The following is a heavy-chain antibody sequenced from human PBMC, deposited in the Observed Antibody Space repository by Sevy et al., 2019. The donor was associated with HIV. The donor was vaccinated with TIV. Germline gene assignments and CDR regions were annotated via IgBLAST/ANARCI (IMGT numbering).Heavy chain of an antibody. CDR2: IYYSGST. D-gene: IGHD3-3*01. CDR3: ATHALSITIFGVVTRNWFDP. V-gene: IGHV4-39*01. CDR1: GGSISRNSHY. J-gene: IGHJ5*02. Sequence: SETLSLTCTVSGGSISRNSHYWGWIRQPPGKGLEWIGSIYYSGSTYYNPSLKSRVTISGNTSKNQFSLKLSSVTAADTAVYYCATHALSITIFGVVTRNWFDPWGQGTLVTVSS.